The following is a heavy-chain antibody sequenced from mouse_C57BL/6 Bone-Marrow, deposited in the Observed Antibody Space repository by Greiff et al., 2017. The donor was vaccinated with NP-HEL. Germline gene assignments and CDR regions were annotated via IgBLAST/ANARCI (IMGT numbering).Heavy chain of an antibody. CDR3: ARAADYGSSYAMDY. CDR1: GFTFSSYA. D-gene: IGHD1-1*01. Sequence: EVKLVESGGGLVKPGGSLKLSCAASGFTFSSYAMSWVRQTPEKRLEWVATISYGGSYTYYPDNVKGRFTISRDNAKNNLYLQMSHLKSEDTAMYYCARAADYGSSYAMDYWGQGTSVTVSS. CDR2: ISYGGSYT. V-gene: IGHV5-4*03. J-gene: IGHJ4*01.